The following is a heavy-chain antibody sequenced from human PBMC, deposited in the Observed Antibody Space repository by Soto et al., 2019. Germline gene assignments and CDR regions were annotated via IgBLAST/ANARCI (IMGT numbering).Heavy chain of an antibody. D-gene: IGHD3-9*01. J-gene: IGHJ4*02. CDR3: ARAFDILTRYYFDY. CDR1: GGSISSGDYY. CDR2: IYYSGST. Sequence: PSETQSLTSPVSGGSISSGDYYWSWIRQPPGKGLEWIGYIYYSGSTYYNPSLKSRVTISVDTSKNQFSLKLSSVTAADTAVYYCARAFDILTRYYFDYWGQGTLVTVSS. V-gene: IGHV4-30-4*01.